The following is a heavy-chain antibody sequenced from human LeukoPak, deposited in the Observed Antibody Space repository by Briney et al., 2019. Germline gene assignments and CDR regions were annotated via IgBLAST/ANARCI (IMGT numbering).Heavy chain of an antibody. CDR1: GFAFSSYS. J-gene: IGHJ4*02. D-gene: IGHD4-17*01. CDR3: ARAKAVTTGY. Sequence: LAGGSLRLSCAASGFAFSSYSMNWVRQAPGKGLEWVSYISSSSTIYYADSVKGRFTISRDNAKNSLYLQMNSLRAEDTAVYYCARAKAVTTGYWGQGTLVTVSS. V-gene: IGHV3-48*01. CDR2: ISSSSTI.